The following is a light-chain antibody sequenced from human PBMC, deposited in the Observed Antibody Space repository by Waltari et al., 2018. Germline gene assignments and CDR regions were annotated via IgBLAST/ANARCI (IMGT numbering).Light chain of an antibody. V-gene: IGLV8-61*01. CDR2: GTN. J-gene: IGLJ7*01. CDR3: TLYIGSGVSL. CDR1: CDSVSTNKY. Sequence: TVVTQEPSLSVSPGGTVTLTCGLNCDSVSTNKYPTWYQQTPGQPTRMLIYGTNSRPSRGPDRLSGSILGNRGALTITVAPADDESDYFCTLYIGSGVSLFGRGTRLTGL.